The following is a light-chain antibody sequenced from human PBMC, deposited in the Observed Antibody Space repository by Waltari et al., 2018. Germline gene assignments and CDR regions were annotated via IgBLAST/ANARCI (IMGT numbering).Light chain of an antibody. Sequence: EIVMTQSPATLSVYPGERATLSCRASQNVTTYLAWYQQKPGQAPRLLIHRASIRATDIPGRFSGSGSGTEFTLTISGLQSEDFAVYFCQHYNNWPLTFGGGTKVEIK. CDR2: RAS. J-gene: IGKJ4*01. V-gene: IGKV3-15*01. CDR1: QNVTTY. CDR3: QHYNNWPLT.